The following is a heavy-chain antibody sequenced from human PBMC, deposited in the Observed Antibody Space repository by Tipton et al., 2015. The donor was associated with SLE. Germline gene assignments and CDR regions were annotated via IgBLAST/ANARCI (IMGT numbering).Heavy chain of an antibody. CDR2: IYYSGST. D-gene: IGHD5-18*01. CDR1: GYSISSGYY. V-gene: IGHV4-38-2*01. J-gene: IGHJ1*01. Sequence: TLSLTCAVSGYSISSGYYWGWIRQPPGKGLEWIGYIYYSGSTNYNPALKSRVTISVDTSKNQFSLKLSSVTAADTAVYYCATMNGYSYGYGYFQHWGQGTLVTVSS. CDR3: ATMNGYSYGYGYFQH.